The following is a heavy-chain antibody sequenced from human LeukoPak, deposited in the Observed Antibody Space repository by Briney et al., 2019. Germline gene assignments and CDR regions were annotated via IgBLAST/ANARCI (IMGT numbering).Heavy chain of an antibody. J-gene: IGHJ4*02. V-gene: IGHV3-21*01. Sequence: GGSLRLSCAASGFTVSSYSMNWVRQAPGKGLEWVSSISSSSSYIYYADSVKGRFTISRDNAKNSLYLQMNSLRAEDTAVYYCARDRAPYDSSGYYYEFDYWGQGTLVTVSS. CDR2: ISSSSSYI. D-gene: IGHD3-22*01. CDR1: GFTVSSYS. CDR3: ARDRAPYDSSGYYYEFDY.